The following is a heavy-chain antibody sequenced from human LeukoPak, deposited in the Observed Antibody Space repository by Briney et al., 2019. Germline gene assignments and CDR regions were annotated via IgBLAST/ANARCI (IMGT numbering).Heavy chain of an antibody. CDR2: ITSSSNYI. V-gene: IGHV3-21*06. Sequence: GGSLRLSCAASGFTFSGYSMNWVRQAPGKGLEWVSSITSSSNYIYYADSLKGRFTISRDNSKNTLYLQMGSLRAEDMAVYYCARDPQGSVVTDYYFDYWGQGTLVTVSS. CDR1: GFTFSGYS. CDR3: ARDPQGSVVTDYYFDY. D-gene: IGHD3-22*01. J-gene: IGHJ4*02.